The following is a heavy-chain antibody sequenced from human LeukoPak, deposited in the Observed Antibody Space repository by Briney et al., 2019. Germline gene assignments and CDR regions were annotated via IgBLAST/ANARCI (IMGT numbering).Heavy chain of an antibody. CDR2: ISWNSGNV. J-gene: IGHJ4*02. V-gene: IGHV3-9*01. CDR1: GFTFKNYA. Sequence: PGGSLRLPCAASGFTFKNYAMHWVRQAPGKGLEWVSSISWNSGNVDYADSVKGRFALSRDNAKNSLFLQMNSLRAEDTALYYCAKTGTYSSSSGYIDFWGQGTLVTVSS. D-gene: IGHD6-6*01. CDR3: AKTGTYSSSSGYIDF.